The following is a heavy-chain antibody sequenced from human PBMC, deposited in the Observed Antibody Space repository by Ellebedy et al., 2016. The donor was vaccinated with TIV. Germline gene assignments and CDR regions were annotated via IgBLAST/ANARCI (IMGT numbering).Heavy chain of an antibody. CDR2: INHSGST. CDR3: ARGRDYAKSDY. J-gene: IGHJ4*02. Sequence: MPSETLSLTCAVYGGSFSGSYWNRIPQPPGKGLEWIGEINHSGSTTSNPSLKSRVIMSVDTSKNQFSLKLTSVTAADTAVYYCARGRDYAKSDYWGQGTLVTVSS. CDR1: GGSFSGSY. V-gene: IGHV4-34*01. D-gene: IGHD4-17*01.